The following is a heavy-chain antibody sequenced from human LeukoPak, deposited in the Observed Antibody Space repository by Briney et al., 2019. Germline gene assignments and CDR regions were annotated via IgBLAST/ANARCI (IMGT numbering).Heavy chain of an antibody. V-gene: IGHV4-34*01. CDR2: INHSGYT. Sequence: KPSETLSLTCAVSGVSFDDYYWSWVRQTPGKGLEWIGEINHSGYTNDSPSLKSRVTLSIDTYRKQFSLNLRSVTVADTGIYYCTRMTAGHDYWGQGTLVTVSS. CDR3: TRMTAGHDY. CDR1: GVSFDDYY. D-gene: IGHD2-21*02. J-gene: IGHJ4*02.